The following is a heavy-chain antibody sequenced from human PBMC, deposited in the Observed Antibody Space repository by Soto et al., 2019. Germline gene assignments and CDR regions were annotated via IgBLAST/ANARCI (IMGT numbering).Heavy chain of an antibody. CDR1: GGTFSSYT. V-gene: IGHV1-69*02. CDR3: ARGGIVATTYYMDV. D-gene: IGHD5-12*01. J-gene: IGHJ6*03. CDR2: IIPILGIA. Sequence: SVKVSCKASGGTFSSYTISWVRQAPGQGLEWMGRIIPILGIANYAQKFQGRVTINADKSTSTAYMELSSLRSEDTVVYYCARGGIVATTYYMDVWGKGTTVTVSS.